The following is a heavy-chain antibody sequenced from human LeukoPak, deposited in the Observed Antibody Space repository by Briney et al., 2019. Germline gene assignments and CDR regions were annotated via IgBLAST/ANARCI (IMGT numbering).Heavy chain of an antibody. CDR3: ASQRLGYCSSTSCHNWFDP. CDR1: GGSFSGYY. Sequence: SETLSLTCAVYGGSFSGYYWSWIRQPPGKGLEWIGEINHSGSTNYNPSLKSRVTISAATSKNQFSLKLSSVTAADTAVYYCASQRLGYCSSTSCHNWFDPWGQGTLVTVSS. V-gene: IGHV4-34*01. D-gene: IGHD2-2*01. J-gene: IGHJ5*02. CDR2: INHSGST.